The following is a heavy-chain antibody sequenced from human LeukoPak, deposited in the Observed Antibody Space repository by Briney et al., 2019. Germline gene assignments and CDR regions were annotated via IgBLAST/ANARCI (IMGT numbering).Heavy chain of an antibody. CDR2: ISAYNRRT. CDR3: MRGRPPRPNEFDY. CDR1: GYSLLNYG. J-gene: IGHJ4*02. Sequence: ASVNVSCKASGYSLLNYGFSWVRQAPGQGLEWMGWISAYNRRTSYAQKFQGRLTMTIETSTSTAYMEVRGLRSDDTAVYYCMRGRPPRPNEFDYWGQGTLVTVSS. V-gene: IGHV1-18*01. D-gene: IGHD1-1*01.